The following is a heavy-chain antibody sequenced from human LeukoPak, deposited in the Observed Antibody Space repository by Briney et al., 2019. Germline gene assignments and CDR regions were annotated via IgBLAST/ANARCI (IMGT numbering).Heavy chain of an antibody. CDR2: ISSSSSYI. D-gene: IGHD3-9*01. CDR1: GFTFCGYS. J-gene: IGHJ4*02. Sequence: PGGSLRLSCAASGFTFCGYSMNWVRQAPGKGLEWVSSISSSSSYIYYADSVKGRFTISRDNAKNSLYLQMNSLRAEDTAVYYCARGVVRYFDYWGQGALVTVSS. CDR3: ARGVVRYFDY. V-gene: IGHV3-21*01.